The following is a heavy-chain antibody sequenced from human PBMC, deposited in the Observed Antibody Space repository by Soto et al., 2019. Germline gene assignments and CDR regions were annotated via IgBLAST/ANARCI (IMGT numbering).Heavy chain of an antibody. V-gene: IGHV4-59*08. J-gene: IGHJ4*02. CDR2: IYYSGST. CDR3: ARLRAHCTNGVCSWWHFDY. D-gene: IGHD2-8*01. Sequence: KPSETLSLTCTVSGGSISSYYWSWIRQPPGKGLEWIGYIYYSGSTNYNPSLKSRVTISVDTSKNQFSLKLSSVTAADTAVYYCARLRAHCTNGVCSWWHFDYWGQGTLVTVSS. CDR1: GGSISSYY.